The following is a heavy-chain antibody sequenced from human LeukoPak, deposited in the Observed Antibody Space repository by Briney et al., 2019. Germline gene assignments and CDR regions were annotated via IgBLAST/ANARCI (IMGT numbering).Heavy chain of an antibody. CDR2: IYYSGST. CDR3: ARLKYSRGWYPFDN. V-gene: IGHV4-59*08. CDR1: GGSISSYY. Sequence: SETLSLTCTVSGGSISSYYWSWIRQPPGKGLEWIGYIYYSGSTNYNPSLKSRGTISVDTSENQFSLKLSSVTAAATAVYYCARLKYSRGWYPFDNWGQGTLVTVSS. J-gene: IGHJ4*02. D-gene: IGHD6-19*01.